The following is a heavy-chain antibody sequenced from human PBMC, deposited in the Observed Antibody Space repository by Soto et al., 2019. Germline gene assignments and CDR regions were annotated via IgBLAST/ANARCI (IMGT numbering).Heavy chain of an antibody. D-gene: IGHD3-22*01. CDR2: ISSSGSTL. V-gene: IGHV3-48*03. J-gene: IGHJ4*02. Sequence: GFLRLSGAASGFTLSSYEMNWVRQAPGKGLEWVSYISSSGSTLYYADSGKGRFTISRDNAKNSLYLQMNSLRAEDTAVYYCARVLYYDSSGAPGYWGQGTLVTVPS. CDR1: GFTLSSYE. CDR3: ARVLYYDSSGAPGY.